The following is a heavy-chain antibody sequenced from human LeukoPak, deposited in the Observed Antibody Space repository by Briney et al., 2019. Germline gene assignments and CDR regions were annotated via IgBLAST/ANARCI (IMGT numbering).Heavy chain of an antibody. Sequence: GRSLRLSCAASGFTFDDYAMHWVRQAPGKCLEWVSGISWNSGSIGYADSVKGRFTISRDNAKNSLYLQMNSLRAEDTAVYYCARDREDYGDFGYWGQGTLVTVSS. CDR3: ARDREDYGDFGY. V-gene: IGHV3-9*01. CDR1: GFTFDDYA. CDR2: ISWNSGSI. D-gene: IGHD4-17*01. J-gene: IGHJ4*02.